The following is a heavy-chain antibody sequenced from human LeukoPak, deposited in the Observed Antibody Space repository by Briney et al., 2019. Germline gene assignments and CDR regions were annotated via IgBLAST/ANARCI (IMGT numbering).Heavy chain of an antibody. Sequence: SETLSLTCAVSGGSISSSNWWSWVRQPPGKGLEWIGEIYHSGSTNFNPSLKSRVTISVDTSKNQFSLKLSSVTAADTAVYYCAVSAAALFDPWGQGTLVTVSS. CDR3: AVSAAALFDP. CDR1: GGSISSSNW. CDR2: IYHSGST. V-gene: IGHV4-4*02. D-gene: IGHD6-6*01. J-gene: IGHJ5*02.